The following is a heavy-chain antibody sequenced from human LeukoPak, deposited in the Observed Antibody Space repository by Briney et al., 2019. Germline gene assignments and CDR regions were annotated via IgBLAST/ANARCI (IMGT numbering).Heavy chain of an antibody. J-gene: IGHJ4*02. CDR2: IYYSGST. CDR1: GGSISSYY. CDR3: ARQVLYDSSGYYYVSNYFDY. Sequence: SETLSLTCTVSGGSISSYYWSWIRQPPGKGLEWIGYIYYSGSTNYNPSLKSRVTISVDTSKNQFSLKLSSVTAADTAVYYCARQVLYDSSGYYYVSNYFDYWGQGTLVTVSS. D-gene: IGHD3-22*01. V-gene: IGHV4-59*08.